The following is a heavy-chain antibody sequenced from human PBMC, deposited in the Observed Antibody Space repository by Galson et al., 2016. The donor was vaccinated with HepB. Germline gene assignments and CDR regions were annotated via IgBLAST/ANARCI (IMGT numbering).Heavy chain of an antibody. Sequence: SVKVSCKASGYIFDNYEINWVRQAAGQGLEWMGWMNPDNDNKVYAQKFQGRVTMTRDTSITTAYLELSSLRSEDTAVYYCARAGFGWAYWGQGTLVTVSS. D-gene: IGHD6-19*01. J-gene: IGHJ4*02. V-gene: IGHV1-8*01. CDR3: ARAGFGWAY. CDR2: MNPDNDNK. CDR1: GYIFDNYE.